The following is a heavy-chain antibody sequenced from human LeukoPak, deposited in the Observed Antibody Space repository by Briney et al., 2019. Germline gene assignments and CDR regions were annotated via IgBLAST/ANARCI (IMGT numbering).Heavy chain of an antibody. Sequence: SQTLSLTCTVSGGSISSGSYYWSWIRQPAGKGLEWIGRIYTSGSTNYNPSLKSRVTISVDTSKNQFSLKLSSVTAADTAVYYCARDEELLADYGGNPGYFDLWGRGTLVTVSS. D-gene: IGHD4-23*01. CDR2: IYTSGST. CDR3: ARDEELLADYGGNPGYFDL. J-gene: IGHJ2*01. V-gene: IGHV4-61*02. CDR1: GGSISSGSYY.